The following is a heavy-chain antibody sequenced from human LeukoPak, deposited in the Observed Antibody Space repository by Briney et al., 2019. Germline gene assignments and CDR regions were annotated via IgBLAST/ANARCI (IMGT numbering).Heavy chain of an antibody. D-gene: IGHD2-2*01. V-gene: IGHV4-38-2*01. J-gene: IGHJ5*02. CDR1: GYSISSGYY. Sequence: SETLSLTXAVSGYSISSGYYWGWFRQPPGKGLEWIGTIYHSGTTYYNPSLKSRVTISLDTSKNQFSLNLRSVTAADTAVYYSARFESTSGRGFDPWGQGTLVTVSS. CDR2: IYHSGTT. CDR3: ARFESTSGRGFDP.